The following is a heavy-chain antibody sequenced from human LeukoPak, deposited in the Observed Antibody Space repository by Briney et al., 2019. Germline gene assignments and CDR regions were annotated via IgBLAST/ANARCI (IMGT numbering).Heavy chain of an antibody. CDR3: ARTRDGKLVDFDY. V-gene: IGHV4-39*01. Sequence: SETLSLTCSVSGASISSSSDYWGWVRQPPGRGLEWLGSIFHSGSAYYSPSLKSRVTISVDTSKNQFSLKLSSVTAADTAVYYCARTRDGKLVDFDYWGQGTLVIVSS. CDR2: IFHSGSA. J-gene: IGHJ4*02. CDR1: GASISSSSDY. D-gene: IGHD6-13*01.